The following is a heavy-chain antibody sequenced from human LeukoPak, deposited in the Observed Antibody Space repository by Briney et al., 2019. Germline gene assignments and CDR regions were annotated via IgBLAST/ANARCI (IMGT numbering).Heavy chain of an antibody. V-gene: IGHV1-69*13. CDR2: IIPIFGTA. Sequence: SVKVSCKTSGGTFNNSAISWVRQAPGQGLEWMGGIIPIFGTANYAQKFQGRVTITADESTSTAYMELSSLRSEDTAVYYCASRPAVVPAASGDYWGQGTLVTVSS. CDR3: ASRPAVVPAASGDY. CDR1: GGTFNNSA. J-gene: IGHJ4*02. D-gene: IGHD2-2*01.